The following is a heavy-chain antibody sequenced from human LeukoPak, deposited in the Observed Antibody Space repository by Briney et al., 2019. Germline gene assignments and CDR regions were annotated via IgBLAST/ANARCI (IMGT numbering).Heavy chain of an antibody. CDR1: GYTFTSYD. CDR2: MNPNSGNA. J-gene: IGHJ3*02. V-gene: IGHV1-8*01. CDR3: ARARDGYAFDI. D-gene: IGHD3-10*01. Sequence: ASVKVSCKASGYTFTSYDINWVRQATGQGLEWMGWMNPNSGNAGYVQKFQGRVTMTRDMSTSTVYMELSSLRSEDTAVYYCARARDGYAFDIWGQGTMVTVSS.